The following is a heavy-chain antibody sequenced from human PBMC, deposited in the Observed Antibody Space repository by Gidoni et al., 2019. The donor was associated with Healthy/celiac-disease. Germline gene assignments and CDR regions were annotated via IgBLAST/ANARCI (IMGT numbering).Heavy chain of an antibody. CDR2: ISSSGSTI. J-gene: IGHJ4*02. V-gene: IGHV3-48*03. Sequence: EVQLVESGGGLVQPGGSLRLYCAASGFTFSSYEMNWVRQAPGKGLEWVSYISSSGSTIYYADSVKGRFTISRDNAKNSLYLQMNSLRAEDTAVYYCARDPILGIAAAGTNYWGQGTLVTVSS. CDR3: ARDPILGIAAAGTNY. CDR1: GFTFSSYE. D-gene: IGHD6-13*01.